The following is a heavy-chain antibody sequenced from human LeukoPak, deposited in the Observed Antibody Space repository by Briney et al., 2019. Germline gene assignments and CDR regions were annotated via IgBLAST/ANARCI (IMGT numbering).Heavy chain of an antibody. J-gene: IGHJ4*02. CDR2: ISGSGGST. V-gene: IGHV3-23*01. CDR3: ANEPSISSSDY. CDR1: GFTFNSYS. D-gene: IGHD1-14*01. Sequence: GGSLRLSCAASGFTFNSYSMNWVRQAPGKGLEWVSAISGSGGSTYYADSVKGRFTISRDNSKNTLYLQMNSLRAEDTAVYYCANEPSISSSDYWGQGTLVTVSS.